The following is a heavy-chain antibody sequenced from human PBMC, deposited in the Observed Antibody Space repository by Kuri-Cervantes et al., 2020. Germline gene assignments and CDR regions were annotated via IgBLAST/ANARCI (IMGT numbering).Heavy chain of an antibody. CDR3: AREIAVAGIGYYYYGMDV. V-gene: IGHV1-18*01. J-gene: IGHJ6*02. Sequence: ASVKVSCKASGYTFTSYAMNWVRQAPGQGLEWMGWISAYNGNTNYAQKFQGRVTITADESTSTAYMELSSLRSEDTAVYYCAREIAVAGIGYYYYGMDVWGQGTTVTVSS. CDR2: ISAYNGNT. CDR1: GYTFTSYA. D-gene: IGHD6-19*01.